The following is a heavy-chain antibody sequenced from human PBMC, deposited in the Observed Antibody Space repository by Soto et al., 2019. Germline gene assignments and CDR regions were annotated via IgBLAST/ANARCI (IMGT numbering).Heavy chain of an antibody. Sequence: QVQLVESGGGVVQPGRSLRLSCAASGFTFSSYAMHWVRQAPGKGLEWVAVISYDGSNKYYADSVKGRFTISRDNSKNTLYLQMNSLRAEDTDVYYCARGYSSSWDGAYDYWGQGTLVTVSS. J-gene: IGHJ4*02. V-gene: IGHV3-30-3*01. CDR1: GFTFSSYA. D-gene: IGHD6-13*01. CDR3: ARGYSSSWDGAYDY. CDR2: ISYDGSNK.